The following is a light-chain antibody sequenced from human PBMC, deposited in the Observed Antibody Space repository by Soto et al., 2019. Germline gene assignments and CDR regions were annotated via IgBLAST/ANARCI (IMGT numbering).Light chain of an antibody. CDR1: QSVTSNY. Sequence: EIVLAPSPGTLSLSPGERATLSCGASQSVTSNYLAWYQQKPGQAPRLLIFGASIRVTGIPDRFIGSGSGTDFTLTITRLEPEDFAVYYCQHYVTSLTTFGQGTKVDIK. CDR3: QHYVTSLTT. V-gene: IGKV3-20*01. J-gene: IGKJ1*01. CDR2: GAS.